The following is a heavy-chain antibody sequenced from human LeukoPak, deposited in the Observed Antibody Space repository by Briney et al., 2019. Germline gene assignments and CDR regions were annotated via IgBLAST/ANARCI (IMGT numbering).Heavy chain of an antibody. CDR3: AKDRGIDYCSGGSCHGGFDY. Sequence: GGSLRLSCAASGFTFSSYGMHWVRQAPGKGLEWVAVIWYDGSNKYYADSVKGRFTTSRDNSKNTLYVQMNSLRAEDTAVYYCAKDRGIDYCSGGSCHGGFDYWGQGTLVTVSS. CDR2: IWYDGSNK. V-gene: IGHV3-33*06. CDR1: GFTFSSYG. D-gene: IGHD2-15*01. J-gene: IGHJ4*02.